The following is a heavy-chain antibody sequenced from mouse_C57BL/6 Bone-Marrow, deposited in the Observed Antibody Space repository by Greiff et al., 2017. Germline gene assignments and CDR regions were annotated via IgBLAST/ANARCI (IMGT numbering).Heavy chain of an antibody. CDR3: ARGVLLRAAY. CDR1: GYTFTSYW. D-gene: IGHD1-1*01. CDR2: IHPNSGST. V-gene: IGHV1-64*01. Sequence: QVQLQQPGAELVKPGASVKLSCKASGYTFTSYWMHWVKQRPGQGLEWIGMIHPNSGSTNYNEKFKSKATLTADKSSSTAYMQLSSLTAEDAAVYYCARGVLLRAAYWGQGTLVTVSA. J-gene: IGHJ3*01.